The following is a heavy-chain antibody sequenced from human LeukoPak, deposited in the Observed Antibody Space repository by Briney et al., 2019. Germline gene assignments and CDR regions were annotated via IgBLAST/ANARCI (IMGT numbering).Heavy chain of an antibody. V-gene: IGHV3-48*03. D-gene: IGHD6-13*01. CDR1: GFTFSSYQ. CDR2: IDTSGTTI. Sequence: PGGSLRLSCAASGFTFSSYQMIWVRQAPGKGLEWISYIDTSGTTIHYAGSVKGRFTISRDNAKNSLYLQMNSLRAEDTAVYYCARDLIAAAGKPYIVDYWGQGTLVTVSS. J-gene: IGHJ4*02. CDR3: ARDLIAAAGKPYIVDY.